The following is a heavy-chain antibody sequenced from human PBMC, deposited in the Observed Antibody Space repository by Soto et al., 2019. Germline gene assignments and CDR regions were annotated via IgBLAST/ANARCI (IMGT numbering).Heavy chain of an antibody. Sequence: QAPLVESGGGVVQPGRSLRLSCAASGFTFSSYAMHWVRQAPGKGLEWVAIISYDGSNKYYADSVKGRFTISRDNSKNTLYLQMNSLRAEDTAVYYCARDPLWGTAMVLWYFDLWGRGTLVTVSS. CDR2: ISYDGSNK. J-gene: IGHJ2*01. V-gene: IGHV3-30-3*01. CDR3: ARDPLWGTAMVLWYFDL. D-gene: IGHD5-18*01. CDR1: GFTFSSYA.